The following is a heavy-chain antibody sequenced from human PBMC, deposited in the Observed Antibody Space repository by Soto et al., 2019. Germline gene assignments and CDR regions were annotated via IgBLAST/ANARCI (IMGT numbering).Heavy chain of an antibody. Sequence: ASVKVSCKASGYTFTSYGISWVRHAPGQGLEWMGWISAYNGNTNYAQKLQGRVTMTTDTSTSTAYMELRSLRSDDTAVYYRARVPHYGDYDWFDPWGKGTLVTGSS. V-gene: IGHV1-18*01. CDR1: GYTFTSYG. CDR3: ARVPHYGDYDWFDP. J-gene: IGHJ5*02. D-gene: IGHD4-17*01. CDR2: ISAYNGNT.